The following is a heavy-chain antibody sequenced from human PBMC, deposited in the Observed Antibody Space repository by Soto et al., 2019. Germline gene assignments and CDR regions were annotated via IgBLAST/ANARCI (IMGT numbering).Heavy chain of an antibody. CDR3: TRFSPPRKSYDSNPGWFDP. CDR2: VSSTGST. J-gene: IGHJ5*02. V-gene: IGHV4-59*01. D-gene: IGHD3-22*01. CDR1: GGSLNSYY. Sequence: SETLCLTCTVSGGSLNSYYWTWIRQSPGKGLEWIGYVSSTGSTNYNPSLKSRLTMSLDTSTNEVSLSLTSVTAADAAVYFCTRFSPPRKSYDSNPGWFDPWGQGIMVTVSS.